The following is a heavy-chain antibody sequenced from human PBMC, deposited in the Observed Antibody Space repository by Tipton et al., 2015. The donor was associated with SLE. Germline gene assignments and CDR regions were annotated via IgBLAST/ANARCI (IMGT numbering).Heavy chain of an antibody. V-gene: IGHV4-61*02. CDR1: DDSISGSYY. Sequence: TLSLTCTVSDDSISGSYYWSWIRQPAGKGLEWIGRISSTGITNYNPSLKSRVTISVDASKNQFSLKLNSVTAADTVVYYCARAKSWLPLDFWGLGTLVAVSS. J-gene: IGHJ4*02. CDR2: ISSTGIT. CDR3: ARAKSWLPLDF. D-gene: IGHD5-24*01.